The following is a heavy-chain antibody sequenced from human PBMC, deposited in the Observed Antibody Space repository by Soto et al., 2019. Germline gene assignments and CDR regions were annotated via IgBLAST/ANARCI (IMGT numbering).Heavy chain of an antibody. CDR3: ARDSRSSWFDP. CDR2: IYYSGST. J-gene: IGHJ5*02. V-gene: IGHV4-61*01. D-gene: IGHD6-6*01. CDR1: GGSVSSGSYY. Sequence: SETLSLTCTVSGGSVSSGSYYWSWIRQPPGKGLEWIGYIYYSGSTNYNPSLKSRVTISVDTSKNQFSLKLSSVTAADTAVYYCARDSRSSWFDPWGQGTLVTVSS.